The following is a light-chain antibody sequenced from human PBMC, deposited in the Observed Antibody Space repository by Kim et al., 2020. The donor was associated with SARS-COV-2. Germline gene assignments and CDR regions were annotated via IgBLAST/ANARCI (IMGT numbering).Light chain of an antibody. CDR2: GEN. Sequence: ALGQTVRITCHRDRLSNHYASWYQQKPGQAPVLVIYGENNRPSGIPDRFSGSTSGNTASLTITGAQAEDEADYFCNSRDSSTSHLIFGGGTQLTVL. CDR3: NSRDSSTSHLI. CDR1: RLSNHY. J-gene: IGLJ2*01. V-gene: IGLV3-19*01.